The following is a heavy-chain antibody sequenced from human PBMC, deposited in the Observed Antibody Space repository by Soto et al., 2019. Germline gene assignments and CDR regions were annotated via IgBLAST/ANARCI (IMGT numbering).Heavy chain of an antibody. CDR3: ARVRIVVDMSMGGYFDY. J-gene: IGHJ4*02. V-gene: IGHV3-48*03. Sequence: GGSLRLSCAASGFTFRSYEMNWVRQAPGKGLEWLSYLSSSGSTIYYADSVKGRFTISRDNAKNSLYLQMNSLRAEDTAVYYCARVRIVVDMSMGGYFDYWGQGTLVTVSS. CDR2: LSSSGSTI. D-gene: IGHD2-21*01. CDR1: GFTFRSYE.